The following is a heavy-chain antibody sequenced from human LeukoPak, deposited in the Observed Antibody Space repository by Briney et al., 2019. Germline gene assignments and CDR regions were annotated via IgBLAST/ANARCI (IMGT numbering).Heavy chain of an antibody. CDR3: ASSITIFGVVLRTIYFDY. CDR1: GGSISSSSYY. V-gene: IGHV4-39*01. Sequence: SETLSLICTVSGGSISSSSYYWGWIRQPPGKGLEWIGSMYYSGSTYSNPSLKSRVIISVDTSKNQFSLKLRSVTAADTAVYYCASSITIFGVVLRTIYFDYWGQGILVTVSS. D-gene: IGHD3-3*01. J-gene: IGHJ4*02. CDR2: MYYSGST.